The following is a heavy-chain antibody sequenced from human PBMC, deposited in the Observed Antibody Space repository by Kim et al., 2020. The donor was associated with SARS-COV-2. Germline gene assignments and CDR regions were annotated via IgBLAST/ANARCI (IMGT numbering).Heavy chain of an antibody. CDR2: IYYSGST. D-gene: IGHD3-10*01. CDR1: GGSISSYY. Sequence: SETLSLTCTASGGSISSYYWSWIRQPPGKGLEWIGYIYYSGSTNYNPSLKSRVTISVDTSKNQFSLNLSSVTAADTAVYYCARGAGWFGELSLDYWGQGTLVTVSS. J-gene: IGHJ4*02. V-gene: IGHV4-59*13. CDR3: ARGAGWFGELSLDY.